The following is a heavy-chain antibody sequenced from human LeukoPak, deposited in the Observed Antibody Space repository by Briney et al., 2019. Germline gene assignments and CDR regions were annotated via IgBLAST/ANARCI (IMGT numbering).Heavy chain of an antibody. CDR3: ARDQSSFEVVVVPDY. J-gene: IGHJ4*02. D-gene: IGHD3-3*01. CDR1: GVTFSNYW. V-gene: IGHV3-7*01. Sequence: GESLTLSCAASGVTFSNYWMSWVRHPPGEGRECVAKIMQDSSEKYYGGSVKGRFTISRDIAKNALYLQMNSLITEDTAVYYCARDQSSFEVVVVPDYWGQGTLVTVSS. CDR2: IMQDSSEK.